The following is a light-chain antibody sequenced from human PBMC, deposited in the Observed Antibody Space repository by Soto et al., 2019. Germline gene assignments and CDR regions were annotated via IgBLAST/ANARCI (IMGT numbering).Light chain of an antibody. J-gene: IGKJ2*02. CDR3: QQRYLAST. V-gene: IGKV1-39*01. Sequence: DIQKTQFPSSLSASVGDRDIITCRASQSVRTNLNWYQQKPGKAPKLLIYDASSLQSGVPSRFSASGSGTDFALTISSLQPEDFATYYCQQRYLASTFGQGTKLGI. CDR2: DAS. CDR1: QSVRTN.